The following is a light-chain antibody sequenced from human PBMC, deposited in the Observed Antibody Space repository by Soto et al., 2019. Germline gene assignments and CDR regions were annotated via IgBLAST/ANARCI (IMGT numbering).Light chain of an antibody. Sequence: QSVLTQRPSASGSPGQSVTISCTGTSSDVGGYNYVSWYQQHPGKAPKLMIYEVSKRPSGVPDRFSGSKSGNTASLTVSGLQAEDDADYYCSSYAGSNNFVFGGGTKLTVL. CDR2: EVS. CDR1: SSDVGGYNY. CDR3: SSYAGSNNFV. J-gene: IGLJ2*01. V-gene: IGLV2-8*01.